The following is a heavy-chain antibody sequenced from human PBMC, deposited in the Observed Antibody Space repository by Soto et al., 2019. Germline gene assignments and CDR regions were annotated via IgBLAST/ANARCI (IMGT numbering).Heavy chain of an antibody. Sequence: PSETLSLTCTVSGGSISSDDYYWSWIRQAPGRGLEWIGYIHSSGSIYYNPSLKNRATMSIDTAGNQFSLKVSSVTVADTAVYYCARDLDGLHDDTSGPFPRPGWGQGTLVTVS. J-gene: IGHJ1*01. V-gene: IGHV4-30-4*01. CDR2: IHSSGSI. D-gene: IGHD3-22*01. CDR3: ARDLDGLHDDTSGPFPRPG. CDR1: GGSISSDDYY.